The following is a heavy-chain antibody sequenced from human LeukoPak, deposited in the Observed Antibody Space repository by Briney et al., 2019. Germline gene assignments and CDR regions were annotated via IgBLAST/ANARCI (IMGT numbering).Heavy chain of an antibody. CDR2: INHSGST. D-gene: IGHD3-22*01. V-gene: IGHV4-34*01. CDR1: GGSFSGYY. CDR3: ARLDYYDSGTFDY. Sequence: SETLSLTCAVYGGSFSGYYWSWIRQPPGKGLEWIGEINHSGSTNYNPSLKSRVTISVDTSKNQFSLKLSSVTAADTAVYYCARLDYYDSGTFDYWGQGTLVTVSS. J-gene: IGHJ4*02.